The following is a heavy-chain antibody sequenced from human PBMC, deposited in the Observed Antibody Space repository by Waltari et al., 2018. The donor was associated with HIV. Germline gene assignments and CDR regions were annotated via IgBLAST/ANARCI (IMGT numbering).Heavy chain of an antibody. V-gene: IGHV3-9*01. Sequence: EVQLVESGGGLVQPGRSLRLSCAASGFTFDDYAMHWVRQAPGKGLEWVSGIRWNSGRIGYADSGKGRFTISRDNAKKSLYLQMNSLRAEDTALYYCAKDIYSSGTNKIFDYWGQGTLVTVSS. CDR2: IRWNSGRI. CDR1: GFTFDDYA. D-gene: IGHD3-22*01. CDR3: AKDIYSSGTNKIFDY. J-gene: IGHJ4*02.